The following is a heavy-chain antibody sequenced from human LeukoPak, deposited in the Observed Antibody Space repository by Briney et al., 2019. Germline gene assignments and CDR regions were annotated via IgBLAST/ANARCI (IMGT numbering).Heavy chain of an antibody. V-gene: IGHV4-4*07. D-gene: IGHD1-26*01. CDR1: GGSISTYY. CDR2: IYTSGST. CDR3: ARETGGSYYRALDY. Sequence: PSETLSLTCTVSGGSISTYYWSWIRQPAGKGLEWIGRIYTSGSTNYNSSLKSRVTMSVDTSKNQFSLNLSSVTAADTAVYYCARETGGSYYRALDYWGQGTLVTVSS. J-gene: IGHJ4*02.